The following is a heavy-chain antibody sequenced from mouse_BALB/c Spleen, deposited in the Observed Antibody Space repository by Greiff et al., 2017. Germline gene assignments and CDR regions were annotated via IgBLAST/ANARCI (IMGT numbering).Heavy chain of an antibody. V-gene: IGHV1S29*02. CDR3: ARRGYFPDY. CDR2: IYPYNGGT. CDR1: GYTFTDYN. Sequence: VHVKQSGPELVKPGASVKISCKASGYTFTDYNMHWVKQSHGKSLEWIGYIYPYNGGTGYNQKFKSKATLTVDNSSSTAYMELRSLTSEDAAVYYCARRGYFPDYWGQGTTLTVSS. J-gene: IGHJ2*01.